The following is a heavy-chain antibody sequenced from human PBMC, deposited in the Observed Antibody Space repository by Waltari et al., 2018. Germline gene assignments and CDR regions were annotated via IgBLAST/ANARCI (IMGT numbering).Heavy chain of an antibody. J-gene: IGHJ4*02. CDR1: GGSVSNYY. CDR2: LYYSGTT. CDR3: ATPGSGWLAPIDY. D-gene: IGHD6-19*01. Sequence: QVQLQESGPGLLQPSETLSLTCTVSGGSVSNYYWSWIRQPPGKGLEWIGYLYYSGTTNYSPSLKSRVTISVDTSKNQFSLKLNSVTAADTAVYYCATPGSGWLAPIDYWGQGALVTVSS. V-gene: IGHV4-59*02.